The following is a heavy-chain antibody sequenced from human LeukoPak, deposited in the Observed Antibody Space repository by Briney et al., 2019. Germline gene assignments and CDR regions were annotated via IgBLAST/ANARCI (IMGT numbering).Heavy chain of an antibody. CDR3: AKRSRVIIGTTCAFDI. CDR1: GGSFSGYY. V-gene: IGHV4-34*01. Sequence: SETLSLTCAVYGGSFSGYYWAWLRQPPGEGLEGIGGIHPRGSIYYNPSLKSRVTVSLDASNNQFSLRLGSVTAPDTALYYCAKRSRVIIGTTCAFDIWGPGTKVTVSS. J-gene: IGHJ3*02. CDR2: IHPRGSI. D-gene: IGHD2/OR15-2a*01.